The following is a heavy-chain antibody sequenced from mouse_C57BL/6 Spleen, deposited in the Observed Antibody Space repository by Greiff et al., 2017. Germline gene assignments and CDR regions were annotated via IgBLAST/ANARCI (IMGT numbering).Heavy chain of an antibody. V-gene: IGHV1-82*01. Sequence: VQLQQSGPELVKPGASVKISCKASGYAFSSSWMNWVKQRPGKGLEWIGRIYPGDGDTNYNGKFKGKATLTADKSSSTAYMQLSSLTSEDSAVYFCAREGIYYGYDGYAMDYWGQGTSVTVSS. D-gene: IGHD2-2*01. CDR1: GYAFSSSW. CDR3: AREGIYYGYDGYAMDY. CDR2: IYPGDGDT. J-gene: IGHJ4*01.